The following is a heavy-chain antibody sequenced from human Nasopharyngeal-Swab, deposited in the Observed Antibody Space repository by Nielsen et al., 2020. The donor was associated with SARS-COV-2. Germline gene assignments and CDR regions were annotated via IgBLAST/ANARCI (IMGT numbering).Heavy chain of an antibody. CDR1: GGSISSSSYY. CDR2: IHYTGST. CDR3: ARDNAYCSAARCENWFDP. D-gene: IGHD2-15*01. V-gene: IGHV4-39*07. J-gene: IGHJ5*02. Sequence: SETLSLTCTVSGGSISSSSYYWGWIRQPPGMGLEWIGSIHYTGSTYYNSSLKSRVTMSVDTSKNQFSLKLSSVTAADTAVYYCARDNAYCSAARCENWFDPWGQGTLVTVSS.